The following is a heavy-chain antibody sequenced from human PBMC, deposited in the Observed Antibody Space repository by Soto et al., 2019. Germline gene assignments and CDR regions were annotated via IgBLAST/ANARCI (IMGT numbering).Heavy chain of an antibody. Sequence: PSETLSLTCAVYGGSFIDYYWSWIRQPPGKGLEWIGEINHSGSTNYNPSLKSRVTISVDTSKNQFSLKLSSVTAADTAVYYCARGPGLVTATDYYYYGMDVWGQGTTVTVS. J-gene: IGHJ6*02. CDR2: INHSGST. CDR3: ARGPGLVTATDYYYYGMDV. V-gene: IGHV4-34*01. D-gene: IGHD2-21*02. CDR1: GGSFIDYY.